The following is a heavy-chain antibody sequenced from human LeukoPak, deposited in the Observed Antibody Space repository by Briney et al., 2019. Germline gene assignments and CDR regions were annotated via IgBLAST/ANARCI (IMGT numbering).Heavy chain of an antibody. CDR1: RFTFSSYG. CDR3: AKVSGWEVDAFDI. J-gene: IGHJ3*02. Sequence: GGSLRLSCAASRFTFSSYGMHWVRQAPGKGLEWLAFISYDGSNKYHADSVKGRFTISRDNSKYTLYLQMNSLRAEDTAVYYCAKVSGWEVDAFDIWGQGTMVTVSS. V-gene: IGHV3-30*02. D-gene: IGHD1-26*01. CDR2: ISYDGSNK.